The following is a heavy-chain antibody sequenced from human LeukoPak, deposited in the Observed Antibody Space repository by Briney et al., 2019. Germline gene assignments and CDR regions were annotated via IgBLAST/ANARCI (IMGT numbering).Heavy chain of an antibody. V-gene: IGHV3-48*01. Sequence: PGGSLRLSCAAPGFTFSSYTMNWVRQAPGKGREWVSYISTSSSTMYYADSVKGRFTISRDNAKNSLYLQMNSLRAEDTAVYYCARDPGYFVGYWGQGTLVTVSS. D-gene: IGHD2/OR15-2a*01. CDR3: ARDPGYFVGY. CDR2: ISTSSSTM. CDR1: GFTFSSYT. J-gene: IGHJ4*02.